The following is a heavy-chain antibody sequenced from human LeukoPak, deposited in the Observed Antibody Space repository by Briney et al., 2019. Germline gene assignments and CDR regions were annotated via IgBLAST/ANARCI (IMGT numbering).Heavy chain of an antibody. CDR2: ISGSGGRI. CDR1: GFTFSSYA. D-gene: IGHD1-7*01. J-gene: IGHJ1*01. V-gene: IGHV3-23*01. Sequence: GGSLRLSWAASGFTFSSYAMSWFRQAPGKGLEWVSGISGSGGRIFYADSVKGRFTISRDNSKNTLYLQMNSLRAEDTAVYYYADAPFCVGGHLELRGQGNPVHGSS. CDR3: ADAPFCVGGHLEL.